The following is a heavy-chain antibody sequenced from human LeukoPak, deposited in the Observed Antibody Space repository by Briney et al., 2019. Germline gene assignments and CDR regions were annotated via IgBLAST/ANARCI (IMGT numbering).Heavy chain of an antibody. Sequence: GPVKVSCKASGYTFTSYGISWVRQAPGQGLEWMGWISAYNGNTNYAQKLQGRVTMTTDTSTSTAYMELRSLRSDDTAVYYCARSRGYCSSTSRSRFDYWGQGTLVTVSS. D-gene: IGHD2-2*01. CDR1: GYTFTSYG. CDR3: ARSRGYCSSTSRSRFDY. J-gene: IGHJ4*02. CDR2: ISAYNGNT. V-gene: IGHV1-18*01.